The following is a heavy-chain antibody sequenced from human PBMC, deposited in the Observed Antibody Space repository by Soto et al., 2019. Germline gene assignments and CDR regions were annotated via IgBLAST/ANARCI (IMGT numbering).Heavy chain of an antibody. CDR2: IYYSGST. CDR1: GDSISSSTYF. J-gene: IGHJ4*02. D-gene: IGHD6-25*01. CDR3: AEHRGESYFDC. V-gene: IGHV4-39*02. Sequence: QLQLQESGPGLVKPSETLSLTCTVSGDSISSSTYFWGWVRQPPGKGLEWIGSIYYSGSTYYNPSLKSRGTISVATSKTHFSLKLSSVTAADTAVYYCAEHRGESYFDCWGQGTLVTVSS.